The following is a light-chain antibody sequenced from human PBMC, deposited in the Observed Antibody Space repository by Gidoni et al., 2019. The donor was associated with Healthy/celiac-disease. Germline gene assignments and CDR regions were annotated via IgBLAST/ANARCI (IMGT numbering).Light chain of an antibody. Sequence: IALTHSPATLSFSPGERATRTCTASQSVSSYLPWYQQKPGQAPRRLIYDTSNRATGIPARFSGRGSGTDFTLTISSLEPEDFAVYYGQRGSNLPETFGQGTKVEIK. CDR1: QSVSSY. CDR2: DTS. J-gene: IGKJ1*01. CDR3: QRGSNLPET. V-gene: IGKV3-11*01.